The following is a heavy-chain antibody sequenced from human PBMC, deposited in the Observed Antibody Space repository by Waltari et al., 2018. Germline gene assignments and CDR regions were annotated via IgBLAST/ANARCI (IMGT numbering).Heavy chain of an antibody. D-gene: IGHD1-26*01. CDR1: GGTFSSYA. Sequence: QVQLVQSGAEVKKPGSSVKVSCKASGGTFSSYAISWVRQAPGQGLEWMGGIIPILGTANYAQKSQGRVRSTTDESTSTAYMALSSLRSADTAVYYCARALGVGANWFDPWGQGTLVTVSA. J-gene: IGHJ5*02. CDR2: IIPILGTA. CDR3: ARALGVGANWFDP. V-gene: IGHV1-69*05.